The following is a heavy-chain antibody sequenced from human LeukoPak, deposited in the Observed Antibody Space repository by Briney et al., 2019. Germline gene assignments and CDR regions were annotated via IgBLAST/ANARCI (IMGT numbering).Heavy chain of an antibody. CDR2: IYYSGST. Sequence: PSETLSLTCTVSGGSISSYYWSWIRQPPGKGLEWIGYIYYSGSTNYNPSLKSRVTISVDTSKNQFSLKLSSVTAADTAVYYCARGSGSYWRHYYYYMDVWGKGTTVTVSS. V-gene: IGHV4-59*01. CDR1: GGSISSYY. CDR3: ARGSGSYWRHYYYYMDV. J-gene: IGHJ6*03. D-gene: IGHD1-26*01.